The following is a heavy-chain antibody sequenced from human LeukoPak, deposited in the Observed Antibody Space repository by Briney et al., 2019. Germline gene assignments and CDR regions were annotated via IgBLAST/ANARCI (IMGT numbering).Heavy chain of an antibody. CDR1: GGSISSYY. J-gene: IGHJ4*02. CDR3: ARGGGYASPIGY. CDR2: ISYSGTT. Sequence: SETLSLTCTVSGGSISSYYWSWIRQPPGKGLEWIGYISYSGTTNYNPSLKSRVTISVDTSKNQFSLNLTSVTATDTAVYYCARGGGYASPIGYWGQGALVTVSS. D-gene: IGHD5-12*01. V-gene: IGHV4-59*01.